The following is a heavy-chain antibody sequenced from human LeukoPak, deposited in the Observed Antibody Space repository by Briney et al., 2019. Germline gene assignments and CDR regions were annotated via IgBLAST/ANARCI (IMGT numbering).Heavy chain of an antibody. CDR1: GFTFSSYS. Sequence: GGSLRLSCAASGFTFSSYSMNWVRQARGKGLEWISYIDGSHSTIYYADSVKGRFTISRDNAKNSLYLQMNSLGAEDTAVYYCVRDLRWSFDYWGQGTLVTVSS. V-gene: IGHV3-48*01. CDR3: VRDLRWSFDY. D-gene: IGHD4-23*01. CDR2: IDGSHSTI. J-gene: IGHJ4*02.